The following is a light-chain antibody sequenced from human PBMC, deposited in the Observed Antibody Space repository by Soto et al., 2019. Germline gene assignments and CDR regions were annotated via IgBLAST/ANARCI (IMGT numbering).Light chain of an antibody. J-gene: IGKJ1*01. CDR1: QSISNY. V-gene: IGKV1-39*01. CDR3: QQSYSTPRT. Sequence: DIQMTQSPSSLSASVGDRVTITCRASQSISNYLNWYEQKSGKAPKLLIYAASILRTGVPSRFSGSGSGTEFTLTISSLQPEDFATYYCQQSYSTPRTFGQGTKVEIK. CDR2: AAS.